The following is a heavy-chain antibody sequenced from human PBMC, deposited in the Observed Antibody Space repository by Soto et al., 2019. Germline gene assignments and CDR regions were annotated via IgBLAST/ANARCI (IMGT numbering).Heavy chain of an antibody. Sequence: EVQLVESGGDLVQPGGSLRLSCAASGFTFSGHWMHWVRQVPWKGLEWVSRINTDGGSSAYAGSVKGRFSISRDNAKNTLYLQMNGLRAEDTAVYYCAREAGYCSRTSCYRRAFDTWGQGTTVTVSS. V-gene: IGHV3-74*03. CDR3: AREAGYCSRTSCYRRAFDT. D-gene: IGHD2-2*01. CDR2: INTDGGSS. CDR1: GFTFSGHW. J-gene: IGHJ3*02.